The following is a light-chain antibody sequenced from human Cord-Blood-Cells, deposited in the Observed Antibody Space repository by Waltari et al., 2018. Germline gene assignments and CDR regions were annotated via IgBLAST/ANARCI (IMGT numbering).Light chain of an antibody. CDR2: DVS. Sequence: ALTQPRSVSGSPGQSVTISCTATSIDVGGYNYVSWYQQHPAKAPKLMIYDVSKRPSGVPDRFSGSKSGNTASLTVSGLQAEDEADYYCCSYAGSYTVVFGGGTKLTVL. CDR3: CSYAGSYTVV. CDR1: SIDVGGYNY. V-gene: IGLV2-11*01. J-gene: IGLJ2*01.